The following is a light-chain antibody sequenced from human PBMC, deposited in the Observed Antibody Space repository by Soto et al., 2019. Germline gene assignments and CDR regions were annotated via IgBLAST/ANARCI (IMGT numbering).Light chain of an antibody. Sequence: QSALTQPVSVSGSPGQSITMSCTGTSDDVGAYNYVSWYQQHPGKAPKLIIYEVSHRPSGVSNRFSGSKSGNTASLTISGLQAEDEAAYHCSSYTSGSTYVIFGGGTKLTVL. V-gene: IGLV2-14*01. CDR2: EVS. J-gene: IGLJ2*01. CDR1: SDDVGAYNY. CDR3: SSYTSGSTYVI.